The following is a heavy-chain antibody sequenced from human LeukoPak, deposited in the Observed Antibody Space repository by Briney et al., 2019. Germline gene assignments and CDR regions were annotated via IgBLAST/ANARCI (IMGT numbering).Heavy chain of an antibody. Sequence: PGGSLRLSCAASGFTFSSYAMHWVRQAPGKGPEWVAVISYDGSNKNYADSVKGRFTISRDNSKNTLYLQMNSLRAEDTAVYYCVSFYETYWGRGTLVTVSS. J-gene: IGHJ4*02. CDR3: VSFYETY. V-gene: IGHV3-30-3*01. CDR1: GFTFSSYA. D-gene: IGHD2/OR15-2a*01. CDR2: ISYDGSNK.